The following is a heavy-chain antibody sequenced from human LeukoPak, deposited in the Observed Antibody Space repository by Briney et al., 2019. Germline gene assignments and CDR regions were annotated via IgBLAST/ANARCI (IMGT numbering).Heavy chain of an antibody. D-gene: IGHD2/OR15-2a*01. V-gene: IGHV3-74*01. J-gene: IGHJ4*02. CDR1: GNYW. Sequence: PGGSLSLSCAASGNYWMHWVRQVPGKGLVWVSHINSDGSWTSYADSVKGRFTISKDNAKNTVYLQMNSLRAEDTAVYYCVSFYETYWGRGTLVTVS. CDR2: INSDGSWT. CDR3: VSFYETY.